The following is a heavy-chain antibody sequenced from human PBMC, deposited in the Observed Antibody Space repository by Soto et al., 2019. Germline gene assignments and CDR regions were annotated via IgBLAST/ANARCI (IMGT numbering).Heavy chain of an antibody. CDR2: ISSSGSTI. D-gene: IGHD3-22*01. J-gene: IGHJ3*02. V-gene: IGHV3-48*03. CDR3: ARVRRYYDSSGYYGAFDI. Sequence: GGSLRLSCAASGFTFSSYERNWVRQAPGKGLEWVSYISSSGSTIYYADSVKGRFTISRDNAKNSLYLQMNSLRVEDTAVYYCARVRRYYDSSGYYGAFDIWGQGTMVTV. CDR1: GFTFSSYE.